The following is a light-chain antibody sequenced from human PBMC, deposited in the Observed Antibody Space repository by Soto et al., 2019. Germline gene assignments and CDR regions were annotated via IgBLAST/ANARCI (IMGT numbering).Light chain of an antibody. V-gene: IGLV2-8*01. CDR3: SSFAGTNSFV. CDR1: TSDIGPYKY. J-gene: IGLJ1*01. CDR2: EFT. Sequence: QSALTQPPSASVSPGQSVTVFCTGTTSDIGPYKYVSWYLPRPGKARNLIIYEFTRRPSGVPDRIFGSKSYTTASLTVSGLPAEDEADYYCSSFAGTNSFVFGTGTNVTV.